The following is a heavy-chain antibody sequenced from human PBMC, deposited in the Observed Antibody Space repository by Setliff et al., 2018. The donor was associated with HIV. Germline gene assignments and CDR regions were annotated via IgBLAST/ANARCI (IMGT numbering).Heavy chain of an antibody. Sequence: PGGSLRLSCSASGFTFSSYAMHWVRQAPGKGLEYVSAISSNGGSTYYADSVKGRFTISRDNSKNTLYLQMNSLRAEDTAVYYCAKTLPTLYPPHDYYFAMDVWGQGTTVTVSS. CDR2: ISSNGGST. J-gene: IGHJ6*02. V-gene: IGHV3-64*04. CDR3: AKTLPTLYPPHDYYFAMDV. D-gene: IGHD2-15*01. CDR1: GFTFSSYA.